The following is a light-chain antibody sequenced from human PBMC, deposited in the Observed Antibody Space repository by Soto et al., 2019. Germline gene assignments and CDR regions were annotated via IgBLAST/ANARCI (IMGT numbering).Light chain of an antibody. CDR3: QQSYSILRS. CDR1: QSISNY. Sequence: DIQMTQSPSSLSASVGDRVTITCRASQSISNYLNWYQQKPRKAPKLLIYAASSLQSGVPSRFSGSGSGTDFTLTISSLQPEDFATYYCQQSYSILRSFGGGTKVEIK. CDR2: AAS. V-gene: IGKV1-39*01. J-gene: IGKJ4*01.